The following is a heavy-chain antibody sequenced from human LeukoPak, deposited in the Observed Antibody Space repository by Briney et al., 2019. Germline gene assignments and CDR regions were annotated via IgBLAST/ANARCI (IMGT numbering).Heavy chain of an antibody. J-gene: IGHJ4*02. D-gene: IGHD2-2*01. V-gene: IGHV5-51*01. CDR3: ARQTTTCEAGCAASFAY. CDR2: IYPSDSDT. Sequence: GESLKISCKGSGDSFSTYWVGWVRQMPGKGLEWMGIIYPSDSDTRYSPSFQGQVTISVDKSITTAYLQWTSLKASDTAMYYCARQTTTCEAGCAASFAYWGQGTLVTVSS. CDR1: GDSFSTYW.